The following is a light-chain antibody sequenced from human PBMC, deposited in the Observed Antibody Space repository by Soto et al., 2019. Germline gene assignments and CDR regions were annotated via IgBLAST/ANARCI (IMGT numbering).Light chain of an antibody. J-gene: IGLJ2*01. CDR1: SSDVGGYNY. CDR3: SSYTGSSTLLV. V-gene: IGLV2-14*03. CDR2: DVN. Sequence: QSALTQPASVSGSPGQSITISCTGTSSDVGGYNYVSWYQHHPGKAPKLKIYDVNNRPSGVSNRFSGSKSGNTASLTISGLQAEDEADYYYSSYTGSSTLLVFGGGTKLTVL.